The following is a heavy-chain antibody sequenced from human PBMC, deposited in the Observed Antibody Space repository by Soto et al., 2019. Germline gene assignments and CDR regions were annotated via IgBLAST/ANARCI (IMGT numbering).Heavy chain of an antibody. V-gene: IGHV3-30*04. J-gene: IGHJ4*02. CDR2: ISYDGSNK. Sequence: GGSLRLSCAASGFTFSSYAMHWVRQAPGKGLEWVAVISYDGSNKYYADSVKGRFTISRDNSKNTLYLQMNSLRAEDTAVNYCARDKVGQYYFDYWGQGTLVTVSS. CDR3: ARDKVGQYYFDY. D-gene: IGHD2-2*01. CDR1: GFTFSSYA.